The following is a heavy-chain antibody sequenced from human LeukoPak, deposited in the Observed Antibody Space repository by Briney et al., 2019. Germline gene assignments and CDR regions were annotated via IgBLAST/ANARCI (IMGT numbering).Heavy chain of an antibody. J-gene: IGHJ5*02. Sequence: GGSLRLSCAASGLTFSSYWMSWVGQAPGKGWGGVGHIKQDGSEKYYVDSVKARFTISRDNAKNSLYLQMNSLRAEDTAVYYCARDEHDFWGGYNWFDPWGQGTLVTVSS. CDR3: ARDEHDFWGGYNWFDP. D-gene: IGHD3-3*01. CDR2: IKQDGSEK. CDR1: GLTFSSYW. V-gene: IGHV3-7*01.